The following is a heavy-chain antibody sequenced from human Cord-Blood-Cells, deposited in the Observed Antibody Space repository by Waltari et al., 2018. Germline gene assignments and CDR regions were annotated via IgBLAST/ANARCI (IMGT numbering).Heavy chain of an antibody. CDR3: ARAGEKQYYFDY. Sequence: QVQLQQWGAGLLKPSETLSLTCAVYGGSFSGYYWSWIRQPPGKGLEWIGEINHSGSTNYNPSLKSRVTISVDTSKNQFSLKLSSVTAADTAVYYCARAGEKQYYFDYWGQGTLVTVSS. V-gene: IGHV4-34*01. CDR1: GGSFSGYY. J-gene: IGHJ4*02. CDR2: INHSGST. D-gene: IGHD4-4*01.